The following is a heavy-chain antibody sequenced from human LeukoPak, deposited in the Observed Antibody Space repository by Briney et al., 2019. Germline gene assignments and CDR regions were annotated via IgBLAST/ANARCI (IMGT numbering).Heavy chain of an antibody. CDR1: GGSISSYY. CDR3: ARVHGGVLRYFERAYYFDY. V-gene: IGHV4-4*07. CDR2: IYTSGST. D-gene: IGHD3-9*01. J-gene: IGHJ4*02. Sequence: PSETLSLTCTVSGGSISSYYWSWIRQPAGKGLEWIGRIYTSGSTNYNPSLKSRVTMSVDTSKNQFSLKLSSVTAADTAVYYCARVHGGVLRYFERAYYFDYWGQGTLVTVSS.